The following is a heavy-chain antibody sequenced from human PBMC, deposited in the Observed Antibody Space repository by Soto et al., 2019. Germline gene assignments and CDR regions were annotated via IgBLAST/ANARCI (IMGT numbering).Heavy chain of an antibody. CDR2: IYYSGST. CDR1: GGSISIYY. J-gene: IGHJ6*02. Sequence: SETLSLTCTASGGSISIYYWSWIRQAPGKGLEWIGYIYYSGSTNYNPSLKSRVTISVDTSKNQFSLKLSSVTAADTAVYYCARQLPHYSPYGMDVWGQGSTVTVYS. V-gene: IGHV4-59*01. D-gene: IGHD2-2*01. CDR3: ARQLPHYSPYGMDV.